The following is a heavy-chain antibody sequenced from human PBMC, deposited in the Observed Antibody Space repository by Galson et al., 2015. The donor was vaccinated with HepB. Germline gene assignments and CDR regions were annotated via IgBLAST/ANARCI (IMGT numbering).Heavy chain of an antibody. D-gene: IGHD2-15*01. V-gene: IGHV1-2*02. Sequence: SVKVSCKASGSIFTGFVLHWVRQAPGQRLEWLGWINPNTGGTDLAQKFQGRVTMTRDTSISTAYMEFSSLRSDDSAVYYCARGGYCSDDKCFSWSHFDYWGQGTLVTVSS. CDR2: INPNTGGT. CDR3: ARGGYCSDDKCFSWSHFDY. CDR1: GSIFTGFV. J-gene: IGHJ4*02.